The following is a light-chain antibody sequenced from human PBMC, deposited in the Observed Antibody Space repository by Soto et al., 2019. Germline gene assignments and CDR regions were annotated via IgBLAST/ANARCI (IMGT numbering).Light chain of an antibody. Sequence: DIQMTQSPSTLSASVGDRVTITCRASQSISSWLAWYQQKPVKAPKLLIYKASCLESGVPSRFSGSGSGTEFTLTISSLQPDDFATYYYQQYNSYWTFGQGTKVEIK. J-gene: IGKJ1*01. V-gene: IGKV1-5*03. CDR2: KAS. CDR1: QSISSW. CDR3: QQYNSYWT.